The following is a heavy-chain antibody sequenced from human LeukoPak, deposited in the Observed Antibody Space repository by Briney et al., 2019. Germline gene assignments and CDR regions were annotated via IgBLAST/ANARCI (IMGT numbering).Heavy chain of an antibody. Sequence: SETLSLTCAAYGASFSGYYWSWIRQPPGKGLEWIGEINHSGSTNYNPSLKSRVTISVDTSKNQFSLKLSSVTAADTAVYYCARGRTYYDILTGQGRRGYWFDPWGQGTLVTVSS. CDR2: INHSGST. D-gene: IGHD3-9*01. CDR1: GASFSGYY. V-gene: IGHV4-34*01. CDR3: ARGRTYYDILTGQGRRGYWFDP. J-gene: IGHJ5*02.